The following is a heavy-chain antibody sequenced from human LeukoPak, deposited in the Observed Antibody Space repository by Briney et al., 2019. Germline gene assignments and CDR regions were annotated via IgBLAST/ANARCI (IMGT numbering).Heavy chain of an antibody. D-gene: IGHD2-15*01. CDR3: ARVGVVPVDWFDP. CDR2: INSDGSST. CDR1: GFTFSSYW. J-gene: IGHJ5*02. Sequence: PGGSLRLSCAASGFTFSSYWMHWVRQAPGKGLVWVSRINSDGSSTTYADSVKGRFTISRDNAKNTLYLQMNSLRAEDTAVYYCARVGVVPVDWFDPWGQGTLVTVSS. V-gene: IGHV3-74*01.